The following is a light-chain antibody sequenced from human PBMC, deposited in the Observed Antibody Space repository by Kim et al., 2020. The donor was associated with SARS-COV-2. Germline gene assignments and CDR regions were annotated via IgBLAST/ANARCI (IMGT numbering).Light chain of an antibody. Sequence: SSELTQDPAVSVALGQTVRITCQGDSLKTYYATWYQQKPGQAPIVVIYGKNNRPSGIPDRFSGSSSGNTASLTVTGAQAVDEADYYCNSRDNSGDHVVFC. CDR2: GKN. CDR1: SLKTYY. V-gene: IGLV3-19*01. CDR3: NSRDNSGDHVV. J-gene: IGLJ2*01.